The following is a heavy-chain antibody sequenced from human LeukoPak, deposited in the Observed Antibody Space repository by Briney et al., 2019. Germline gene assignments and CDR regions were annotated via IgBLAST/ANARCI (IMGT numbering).Heavy chain of an antibody. V-gene: IGHV1-2*02. D-gene: IGHD7-27*01. CDR3: AREMGIKAFDV. CDR2: IDPKSGGT. CDR1: GYTLTEKH. J-gene: IGHJ3*01. Sequence: ASVKVSCKASGYTLTEKHLYWVRQAPGQGLEWMGWIDPKSGGTNVAQNFQGRLTMTRDTSINTAYMELSRLTSDDTTAYYCAREMGIKAFDVWGQGTMVTVSS.